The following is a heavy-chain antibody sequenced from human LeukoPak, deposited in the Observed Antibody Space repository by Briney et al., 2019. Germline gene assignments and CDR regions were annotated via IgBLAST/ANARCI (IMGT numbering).Heavy chain of an antibody. CDR2: INHSGST. D-gene: IGHD6-6*01. CDR3: ARGGNAARDY. V-gene: IGHV4-34*01. J-gene: IGHJ4*02. CDR1: GGSFSGYY. Sequence: SETLSLTCAVYGGSFSGYYWSWIRQPPGKGLEWIGEINHSGSTNYNPSLKSRVTISVDTSKNQFSLKLSSVTAADTAVYYCARGGNAARDYWGRGTLVTVSS.